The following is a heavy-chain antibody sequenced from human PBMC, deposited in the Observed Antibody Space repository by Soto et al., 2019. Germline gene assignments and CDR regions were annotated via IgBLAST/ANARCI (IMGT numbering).Heavy chain of an antibody. J-gene: IGHJ6*02. D-gene: IGHD2-8*01. CDR2: VSANNGHT. CDR3: ARDIESVTAKHFFYYYAMDV. CDR1: VFTFSNYG. V-gene: IGHV1-18*01. Sequence: SVKVSCNASVFTFSNYGLNWVRQAPGQGLEWMGWVSANNGHTNYAQNLQGRVSMTTDTSTSTAYMELRGLTFDDTAVYYCARDIESVTAKHFFYYYAMDVWGQGTTVTVSS.